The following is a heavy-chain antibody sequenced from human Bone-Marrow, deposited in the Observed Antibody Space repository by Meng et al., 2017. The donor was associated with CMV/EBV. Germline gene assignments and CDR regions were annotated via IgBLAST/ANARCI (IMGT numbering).Heavy chain of an antibody. CDR3: ARGADFWSGYYNDAFDI. V-gene: IGHV3-74*01. J-gene: IGHJ3*02. D-gene: IGHD3-3*01. CDR2: INSDGSST. Sequence: GGSLRLSCAASGFTFSSYWMHWVRQAPGKGLVWVSRINSDGSSTSYADSVKGRFTISRDNAKNSLYLQMNSLRAEDTAVYYCARGADFWSGYYNDAFDIWGQGTMVTVSS. CDR1: GFTFSSYW.